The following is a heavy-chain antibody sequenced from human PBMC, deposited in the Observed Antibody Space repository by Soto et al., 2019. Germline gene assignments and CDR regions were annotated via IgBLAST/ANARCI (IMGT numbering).Heavy chain of an antibody. V-gene: IGHV1-69*01. Sequence: QVQLVQSGAEVKKPGSSVKVSCKASGGTFSRYAISWVRQAPGQGLEWMGGIIPMFGTANYAQKFQGRVTITADESTSTDYMVLSSLRSEDTAIYSCARPARLVLRHGFYVMDVWGQGGTVTVSS. CDR1: GGTFSRYA. J-gene: IGHJ6*02. D-gene: IGHD1-7*01. CDR2: IIPMFGTA. CDR3: ARPARLVLRHGFYVMDV.